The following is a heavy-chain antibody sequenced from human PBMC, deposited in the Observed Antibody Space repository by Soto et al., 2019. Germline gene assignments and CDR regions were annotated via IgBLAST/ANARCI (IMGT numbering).Heavy chain of an antibody. Sequence: GGSLRLSCAASGFTFSSYAMSWVRQAPGKGLEWVSAISGSGGSTYYADSVKGRFTISRDNSKNTLYLQMNSLRAEDTAVYYCAKEAPPYSSSWYGSDPWGQGTLVTVSS. CDR1: GFTFSSYA. V-gene: IGHV3-23*01. J-gene: IGHJ5*02. D-gene: IGHD6-13*01. CDR3: AKEAPPYSSSWYGSDP. CDR2: ISGSGGST.